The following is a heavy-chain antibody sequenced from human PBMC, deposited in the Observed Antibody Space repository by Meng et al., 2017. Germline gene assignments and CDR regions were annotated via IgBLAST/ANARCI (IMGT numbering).Heavy chain of an antibody. J-gene: IGHJ4*02. CDR2: IIPIFGTA. V-gene: IGHV1-69*06. D-gene: IGHD6-19*01. Sequence: VRRVQFGAWGNKPGSLDKCSCKASGGTFNSYAISWVRQAPGQGLEWMGGIIPIFGTANYAQKFQGRVTITAGKSTSTAYMELSSLRSEDTAVYYCHSGWYQAGDDYWGQGTLVTVSS. CDR1: GGTFNSYA. CDR3: HSGWYQAGDDY.